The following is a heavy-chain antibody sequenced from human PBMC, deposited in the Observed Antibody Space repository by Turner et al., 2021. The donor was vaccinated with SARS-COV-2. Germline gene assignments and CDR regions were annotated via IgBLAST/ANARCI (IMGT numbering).Heavy chain of an antibody. CDR2: NYNSRST. CDR1: GGSISSRSYY. D-gene: IGHD6-13*01. J-gene: IGHJ6*02. Sequence: QLQLQDSGPGLVKPSETLSLTCTVSGGSISSRSYYWGWIRQPPGKGLVWSVSNYNSRSTYYNPSLKRRVTISVDTAKNQFSLKLSSVTAADTDVYCCATSTVAGTELNYYGMDVWGQGTTVTVSS. V-gene: IGHV4-39*01. CDR3: ATSTVAGTELNYYGMDV.